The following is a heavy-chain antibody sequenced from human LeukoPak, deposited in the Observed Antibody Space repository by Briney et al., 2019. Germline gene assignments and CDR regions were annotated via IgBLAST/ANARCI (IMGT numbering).Heavy chain of an antibody. V-gene: IGHV3-15*01. J-gene: IGHJ4*02. CDR3: TTDFTD. CDR1: GFTFSNAW. Sequence: GGSLRLSCAASGFTFSNAWMSWVRQAPGKGLEWGGRIKSKTDGGTTDYAAHVKGRFTISRDDSNNTLHLQMNSLKAEDTAVYYCTTDFTDWGQGTLVTVSP. CDR2: IKSKTDGGTT.